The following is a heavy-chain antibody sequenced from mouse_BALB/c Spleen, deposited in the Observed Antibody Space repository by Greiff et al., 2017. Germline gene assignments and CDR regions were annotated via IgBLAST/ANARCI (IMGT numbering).Heavy chain of an antibody. CDR2: INPSTGYT. Sequence: VQLQQSGAELAKPGASVKMSCKASGYTFTSYWMHWVKQRPGQGLEWIGYINPSTGYTEYNQKFKDKATLTADKSSSTAYMQLSSLTSEDSAVYYCANRYDGYFDVWGAGTTVTVSS. V-gene: IGHV1-7*01. J-gene: IGHJ1*01. CDR1: GYTFTSYW. CDR3: ANRYDGYFDV. D-gene: IGHD2-14*01.